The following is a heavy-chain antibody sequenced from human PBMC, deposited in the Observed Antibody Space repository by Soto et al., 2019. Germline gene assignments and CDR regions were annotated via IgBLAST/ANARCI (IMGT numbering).Heavy chain of an antibody. D-gene: IGHD1-1*01. V-gene: IGHV1-3*01. CDR1: GYMFSSYA. Sequence: QVQLVQSGAEVKKPGASVKVSCKASGYMFSSYAMHWARQAPGQSLEWMGWINADNGNTKYSQKFQGRVTISRDTSAMTAYMELGSLRSEDTALYYCARTGGWNDAIDYWGQGTLVTVSS. J-gene: IGHJ4*02. CDR3: ARTGGWNDAIDY. CDR2: INADNGNT.